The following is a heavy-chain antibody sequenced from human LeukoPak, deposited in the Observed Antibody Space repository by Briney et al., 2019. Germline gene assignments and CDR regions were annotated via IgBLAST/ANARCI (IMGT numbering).Heavy chain of an antibody. CDR2: ISAYNGNT. V-gene: IGHV1-18*01. D-gene: IGHD5-12*01. CDR1: GYTFTSYG. CDR3: ARDAPYLAIHYYYYGMDV. J-gene: IGHJ6*02. Sequence: ASVKVSCKASGYTFTSYGISWVRQAPGQGLERMGWISAYNGNTNYAQKLQGRVTMTTDTSTSTAYMELRSLRSDDTAVYYCARDAPYLAIHYYYYGMDVWGQGTTVTVSS.